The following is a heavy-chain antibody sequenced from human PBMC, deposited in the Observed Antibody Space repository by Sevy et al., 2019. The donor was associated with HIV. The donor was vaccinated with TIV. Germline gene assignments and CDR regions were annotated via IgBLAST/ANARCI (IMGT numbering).Heavy chain of an antibody. J-gene: IGHJ3*02. CDR3: ATHRRRDSYSYGAFDI. V-gene: IGHV3-23*01. CDR1: GFTFSNYA. Sequence: GGSLRLSCAASGFTFSNYALSWVRQAPGKGLEWVSAVSGSGGNTYYADSVKGRFTISRDTSNNTLFLHMNSLRAEDTAVYYCATHRRRDSYSYGAFDIWGQGTMVTVSS. D-gene: IGHD4-4*01. CDR2: VSGSGGNT.